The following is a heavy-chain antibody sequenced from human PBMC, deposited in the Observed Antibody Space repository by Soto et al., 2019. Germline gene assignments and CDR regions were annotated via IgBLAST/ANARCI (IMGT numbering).Heavy chain of an antibody. CDR3: ATSYDSGFDP. V-gene: IGHV1-18*01. CDR2: ISVNNGNT. Sequence: ASVKVSCKASGYTFTSYGISWVRQAPGQGLEWMGWISVNNGNTDYAPKFQGRVTMTTDTSTSTAYMELRSLRSDDTAVYYCATSYDSGFDPWGQGTLVTVSS. J-gene: IGHJ5*02. CDR1: GYTFTSYG. D-gene: IGHD3-3*01.